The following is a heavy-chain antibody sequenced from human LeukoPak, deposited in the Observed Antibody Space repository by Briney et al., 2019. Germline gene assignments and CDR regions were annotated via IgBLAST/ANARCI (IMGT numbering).Heavy chain of an antibody. V-gene: IGHV3-66*02. D-gene: IGHD2-15*01. J-gene: IGHJ4*02. CDR2: IYIGGNT. CDR3: ARGYCLNGKCHFAFDY. Sequence: GGSLRLSCAASGFTVSSSYMAWVRRAPGRGLEWVSIIYIGGNTFLADSVKGRFTISRDSSKNTLYLQMNSLTAEDRAVYYCARGYCLNGKCHFAFDYWGQGTLVTVSS. CDR1: GFTVSSSY.